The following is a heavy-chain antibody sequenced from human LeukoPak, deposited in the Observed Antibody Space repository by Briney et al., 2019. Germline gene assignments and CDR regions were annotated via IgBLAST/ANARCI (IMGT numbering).Heavy chain of an antibody. CDR3: ARMVVVVVPAAMELLYYYYYYMDV. J-gene: IGHJ6*03. CDR1: GYTFTSYG. V-gene: IGHV1-18*01. D-gene: IGHD2-2*01. Sequence: ASVKVSCKASGYTFTSYGISWVRQAPGQGLEWMGWISAYNGNTNYAQKLQGRVTMTTDTSTSTAYMELRSLRSDDTAVYYCARMVVVVVPAAMELLYYYYYYMDVWAKGPRSPSP. CDR2: ISAYNGNT.